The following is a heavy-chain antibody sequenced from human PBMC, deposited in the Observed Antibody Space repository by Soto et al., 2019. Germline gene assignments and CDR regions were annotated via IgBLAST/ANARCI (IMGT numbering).Heavy chain of an antibody. CDR2: FIPIFVSA. V-gene: IGHV1-69*01. D-gene: IGHD3-22*01. Sequence: QVHLVQSGAEVKKPGSSVKVSCKASGGTVSSYAITWVRQAPGKGLEWMGVFIPIFVSAHYAQKFQGRVTLTADESPSTAYMELGGLRSEDNAIYYCASDLSPDSTGFRGYDLWGQGTLVTVSS. J-gene: IGHJ4*02. CDR3: ASDLSPDSTGFRGYDL. CDR1: GGTVSSYA.